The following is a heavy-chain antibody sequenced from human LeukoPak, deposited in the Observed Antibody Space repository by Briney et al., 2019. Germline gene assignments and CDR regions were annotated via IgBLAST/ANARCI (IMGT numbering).Heavy chain of an antibody. CDR2: INHSGST. J-gene: IGHJ4*02. CDR1: GGSFSGYY. Sequence: SETLSLTCAVDGGSFSGYYWSWIRQPPGKGLEWIGGINHSGSTNYNPSLKSRVTISVDTSKNQFSLKLSAVTAADTAVYYCARGAFPPPGYCSGGSCSPFDYWGQGTLVTVSS. D-gene: IGHD2-15*01. V-gene: IGHV4-34*01. CDR3: ARGAFPPPGYCSGGSCSPFDY.